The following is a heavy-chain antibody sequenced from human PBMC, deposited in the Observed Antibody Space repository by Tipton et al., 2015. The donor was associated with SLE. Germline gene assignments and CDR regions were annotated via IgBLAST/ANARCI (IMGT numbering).Heavy chain of an antibody. D-gene: IGHD2-15*01. Sequence: RSLRLSRAASGFTFSSYGLHWVRQAPGKGLEWVSFVSYDGSETTYADSVKGRFTISRDESKNSLYLQMNSLRAEDTAVYFCARIYSSYFFDYWGQGTLVTVSS. CDR1: GFTFSSYG. V-gene: IGHV3-30*01. CDR3: ARIYSSYFFDY. J-gene: IGHJ4*02. CDR2: VSYDGSET.